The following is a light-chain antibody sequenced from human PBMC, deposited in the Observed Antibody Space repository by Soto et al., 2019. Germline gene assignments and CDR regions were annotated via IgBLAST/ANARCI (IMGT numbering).Light chain of an antibody. V-gene: IGKV3-11*01. CDR2: DVS. Sequence: EVVLTQSPATLSLSPGERATLCCRASQSGYSYLAWYQQKPGQPPRLLISDVSNRATVIPARFSGSGYGTDFTLTISSLEPEDFAVYYCQHRNDWPFTFGGGTKVEIK. CDR3: QHRNDWPFT. CDR1: QSGYSY. J-gene: IGKJ4*01.